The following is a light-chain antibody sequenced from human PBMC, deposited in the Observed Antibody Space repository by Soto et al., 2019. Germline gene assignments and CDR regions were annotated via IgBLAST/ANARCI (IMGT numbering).Light chain of an antibody. V-gene: IGKV1-33*01. J-gene: IGKJ5*01. CDR3: QQYDNVPIT. CDR2: DAS. CDR1: QDIIKY. Sequence: DIQMTQSPSSLSASVGDRVTITCQASQDIIKYLKWYQQKPGKAPKLLIYDASNLEAGVPSRFSGSGSGTDFTLTISSLQPEDIATYYCQQYDNVPITFGQGTRLEIK.